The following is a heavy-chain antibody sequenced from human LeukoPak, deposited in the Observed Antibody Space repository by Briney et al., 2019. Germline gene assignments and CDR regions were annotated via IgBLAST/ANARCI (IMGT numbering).Heavy chain of an antibody. D-gene: IGHD6-13*01. CDR3: ARHLSSSGGWFDP. CDR1: GGSISSSSYY. J-gene: IGHJ5*02. V-gene: IGHV4-39*01. Sequence: PSETLSLTCTVSGGSISSSSYYWGWIRQPPGKGLEWIGSIYYSGSTYYNPSLKSRVTISVDTSKNQFSLKLSSVTAADTAVYYCARHLSSSGGWFDPWGQGTLVTVSS. CDR2: IYYSGST.